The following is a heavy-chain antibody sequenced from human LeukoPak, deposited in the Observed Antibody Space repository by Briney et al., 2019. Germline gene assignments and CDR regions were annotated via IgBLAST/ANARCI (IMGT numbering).Heavy chain of an antibody. CDR1: GFTFSSYW. CDR3: AALTTATTPGDH. CDR2: INSDGSWT. J-gene: IGHJ4*02. D-gene: IGHD4-17*01. Sequence: GGSLRLSCAASGFTFSSYWMHWVRQAPGKGLVWVSRINSDGSWTNYADSVKGRFTISRDNAKNTLYLQMNSLRAEDTAVYYCAALTTATTPGDHWGQGTLITVSS. V-gene: IGHV3-74*01.